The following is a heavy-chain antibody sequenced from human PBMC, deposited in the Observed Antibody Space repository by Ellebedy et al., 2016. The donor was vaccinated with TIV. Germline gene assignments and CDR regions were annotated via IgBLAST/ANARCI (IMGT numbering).Heavy chain of an antibody. CDR2: ISGNGRRA. CDR3: AKDSPTDINYHDNDILGILV. D-gene: IGHD3-9*01. V-gene: IGHV3-23*01. CDR1: GFMFSSYA. J-gene: IGHJ4*02. Sequence: PGGSLRLSCEASGFMFSSYAMSWVRQAPGKGLEWVSTISGNGRRADYIGSLKGRFTISRDNSNNTMYLQMNSLRAEDTAVYYCAKDSPTDINYHDNDILGILVWGQGTLVTVSS.